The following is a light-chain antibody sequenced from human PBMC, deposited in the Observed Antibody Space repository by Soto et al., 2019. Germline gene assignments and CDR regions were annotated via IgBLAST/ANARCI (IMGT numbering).Light chain of an antibody. CDR2: DAS. Sequence: DIQMTQSPSTLSASVGDRVTIPCRARQSISIWLAWYQQKPGKAPKLLIYDASILESGVPSRFSGSGSGTEFTLTISSLQPDDFATYYCQQYNSYRTFGQGTKVDIK. CDR1: QSISIW. J-gene: IGKJ1*01. V-gene: IGKV1-5*01. CDR3: QQYNSYRT.